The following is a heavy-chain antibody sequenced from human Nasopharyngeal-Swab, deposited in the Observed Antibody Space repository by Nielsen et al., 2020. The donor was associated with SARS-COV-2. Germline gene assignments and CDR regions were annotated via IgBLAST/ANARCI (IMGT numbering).Heavy chain of an antibody. D-gene: IGHD2-21*02. CDR3: ARLYCGGDCYSEDYYGMDV. CDR2: ISAYNGNT. J-gene: IGHJ6*02. CDR1: GYTFTSYG. V-gene: IGHV1-18*01. Sequence: ASVKVSCKASGYTFTSYGISWVRQAPGQGLEWMGLISAYNGNTNYAQKLQGRVTMTTDTSTSTAYMELRSLRSDDTAVYYCARLYCGGDCYSEDYYGMDVWGQGTTVTVSS.